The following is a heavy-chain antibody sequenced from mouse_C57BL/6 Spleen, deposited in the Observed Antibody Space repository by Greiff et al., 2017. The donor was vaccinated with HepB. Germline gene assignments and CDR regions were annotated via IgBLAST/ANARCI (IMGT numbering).Heavy chain of an antibody. CDR3: ARWDDYDRAWFAY. CDR2: IDPSDSET. J-gene: IGHJ3*01. Sequence: QVQLKQPGAELVRPGSSVKLSCKASGYTFTSYWMHWVKQRPIQGLEWIGNIDPSDSETHYNQKFKDKATLTVDKSSSTAYMQLSSLTSEDSAVYYCARWDDYDRAWFAYWGQGTLVTVSA. D-gene: IGHD2-4*01. V-gene: IGHV1-52*01. CDR1: GYTFTSYW.